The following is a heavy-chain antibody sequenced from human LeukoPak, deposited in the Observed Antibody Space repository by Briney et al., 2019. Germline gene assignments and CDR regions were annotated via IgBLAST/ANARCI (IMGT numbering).Heavy chain of an antibody. CDR2: IYTSGST. V-gene: IGHV4-4*07. CDR1: GGSISSYY. D-gene: IGHD3-9*01. Sequence: SETLSLTCTVSGGSISSYYWSWIRQPAGKGLEWIGRIYTSGSTNYNPSLKSRVTMSVDTSKNQFSLKLSSVTAADTAVYYCARKPAYDILTGYYNGWFDPWGQGTLVTVSS. CDR3: ARKPAYDILTGYYNGWFDP. J-gene: IGHJ5*02.